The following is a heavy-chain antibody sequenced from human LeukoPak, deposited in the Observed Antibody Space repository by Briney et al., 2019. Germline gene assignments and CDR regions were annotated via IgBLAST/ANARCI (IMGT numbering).Heavy chain of an antibody. V-gene: IGHV4-4*07. D-gene: IGHD3-22*01. CDR2: ISSSGST. Sequence: PSETLSLTCTVSGGSISSYFWSWIRQPAGKGLEWIGRISSSGSTNYNPSLKSRVTISVDTSKNQFSLKLSSVTAADTAVYFCARGPYSYDSSGAFDIWGQGTMVTVSS. J-gene: IGHJ3*02. CDR3: ARGPYSYDSSGAFDI. CDR1: GGSISSYF.